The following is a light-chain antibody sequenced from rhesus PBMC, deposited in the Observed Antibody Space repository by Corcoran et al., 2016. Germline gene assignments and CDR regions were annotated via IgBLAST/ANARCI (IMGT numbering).Light chain of an antibody. CDR2: EVS. CDR3: CSYTTSSTYI. V-gene: IGLV2-32*02. CDR1: GGDIGAYNF. J-gene: IGLJ1*01. Sequence: QAALTQPRSVSGSPGQSVTISCTGTGGDIGAYNFVSWYQMHPGSAPKLMIYEVSNRPSGVSDRFSGSKSGNTASLTISGLQAEDEADYYCCSYTTSSTYIFGAGTRLTVL.